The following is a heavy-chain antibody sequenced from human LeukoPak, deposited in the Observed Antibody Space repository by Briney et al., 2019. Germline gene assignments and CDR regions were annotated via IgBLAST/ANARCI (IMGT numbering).Heavy chain of an antibody. CDR1: GYTFTDYY. CDR2: INPSGGNT. J-gene: IGHJ3*02. D-gene: IGHD3-3*01. V-gene: IGHV1-46*01. CDR3: ARGDHVRIYAESAFDI. Sequence: ASVKVSCKASGYTFTDYYIHWVRQAPGQGLEWMGIINPSGGNTNCAQKFQGRVTMTRDTSTSTVYMELSSLTSEDTAVYYCARGDHVRIYAESAFDIWGQGTMVTVSS.